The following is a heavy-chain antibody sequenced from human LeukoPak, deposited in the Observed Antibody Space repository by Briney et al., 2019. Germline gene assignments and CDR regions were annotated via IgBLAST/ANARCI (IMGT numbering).Heavy chain of an antibody. V-gene: IGHV4-59*12. CDR3: ARGGYYDSSGYYPEPLDY. CDR1: GGSISSYY. J-gene: IGHJ4*02. D-gene: IGHD3-22*01. CDR2: IYYSGST. Sequence: PSETLSLTCTVSGGSISSYYWSWIRQPPGKGLEWIGYIYYSGSTNYNPSLKSRVTISVDTSKNQFSLKLSSVTAADTAVYYCARGGYYDSSGYYPEPLDYWGQGTLVTVSS.